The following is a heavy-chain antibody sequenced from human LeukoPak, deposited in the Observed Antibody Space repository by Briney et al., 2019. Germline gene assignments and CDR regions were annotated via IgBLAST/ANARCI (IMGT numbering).Heavy chain of an antibody. CDR3: ARGERELATTAFDI. J-gene: IGHJ3*02. Sequence: SETLSLTCTVSGGSISSYYWSWIRQPPGKGLEWIGYIYYSGSTNYNPSLKSRVTISVDTSKNQFSLKLSSVTAADTAVYYCARGERELATTAFDIWGQGTVVTVSS. CDR2: IYYSGST. D-gene: IGHD5-24*01. CDR1: GGSISSYY. V-gene: IGHV4-59*01.